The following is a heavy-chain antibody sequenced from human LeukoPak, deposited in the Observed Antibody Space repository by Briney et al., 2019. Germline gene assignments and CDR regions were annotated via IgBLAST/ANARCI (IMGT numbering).Heavy chain of an antibody. V-gene: IGHV1-2*06. CDR3: ARDLPSTSNWELDY. D-gene: IGHD7-27*01. Sequence: GASVKVSCKASGYTFTDYYIHWVRQAPGQGLEWMGRINPNSGGTDDAQNFQGRVTMTRDTSISTAYMELSRLRSDDTAVYYCARDLPSTSNWELDYCGQGTLVTVSS. J-gene: IGHJ4*02. CDR2: INPNSGGT. CDR1: GYTFTDYY.